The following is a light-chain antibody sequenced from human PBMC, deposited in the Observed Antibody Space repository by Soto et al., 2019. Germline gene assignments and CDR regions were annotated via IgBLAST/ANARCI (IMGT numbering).Light chain of an antibody. V-gene: IGKV3-11*01. CDR3: QHRSNWPPIS. Sequence: DIVLTQSPATLSLSPGERASLSCRASQSVRNSLAWYQQKPGQAPRLLIYDASTRATDIPARFSGSGSGTDFTLTISSLEPEDFAVYYCQHRSNWPPISFGQGTRLEIK. J-gene: IGKJ2*01. CDR1: QSVRNS. CDR2: DAS.